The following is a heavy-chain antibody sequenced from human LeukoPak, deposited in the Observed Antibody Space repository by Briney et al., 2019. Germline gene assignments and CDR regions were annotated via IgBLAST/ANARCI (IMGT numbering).Heavy chain of an antibody. Sequence: SETLSLTCTVSGGSISSYYWSWIRQPPGKGLEWIGYIYYSGSTNYNPSLKSRVTISVDTSKNQFSLKLSSVTAADTAVYYCARLYRTLRRDFDYWGQGTLVTVSS. D-gene: IGHD3-16*02. J-gene: IGHJ4*02. V-gene: IGHV4-59*08. CDR1: GGSISSYY. CDR2: IYYSGST. CDR3: ARLYRTLRRDFDY.